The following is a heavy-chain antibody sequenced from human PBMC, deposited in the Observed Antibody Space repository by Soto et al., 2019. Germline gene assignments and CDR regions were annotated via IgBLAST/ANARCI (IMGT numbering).Heavy chain of an antibody. D-gene: IGHD5-18*01. CDR3: ARVVQLWLYLDY. V-gene: IGHV3-53*01. J-gene: IGHJ4*02. Sequence: GGSLRLSCAASGFTVSSNYMSWVRQAPGKGLEWVSVIYSGGSTYYADSVKGRFTISRDNSKNTLYLQMNSLRAEDTAVYYCARVVQLWLYLDYWGQGTLVTVSS. CDR2: IYSGGST. CDR1: GFTVSSNY.